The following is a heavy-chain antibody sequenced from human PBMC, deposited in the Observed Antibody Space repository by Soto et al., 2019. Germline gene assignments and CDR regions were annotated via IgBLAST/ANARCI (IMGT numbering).Heavy chain of an antibody. J-gene: IGHJ4*02. CDR2: INHSGST. CDR3: ARFSSLRSVYFDY. Sequence: QVQLQQWGAGLLKPSETLSLTCAVYGGSFSGYYWSWIRQPPGKGLECIGEINHSGSTNYNPSLKSRVTISVDTSKNQFCLKLSSVSAADTAVYYCARFSSLRSVYFDYWGQGTLVTVSS. CDR1: GGSFSGYY. V-gene: IGHV4-34*01.